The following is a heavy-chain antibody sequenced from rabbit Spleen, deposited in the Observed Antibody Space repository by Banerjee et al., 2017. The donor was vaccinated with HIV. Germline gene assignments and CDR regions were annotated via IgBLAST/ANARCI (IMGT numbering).Heavy chain of an antibody. D-gene: IGHD8-1*01. CDR1: GLDFSSSYW. J-gene: IGHJ6*01. CDR3: ARDTGSSFSSYGMDL. CDR2: IYSSSGST. Sequence: QQQLEESGGGLVQPEGSLTLTCKASGLDFSSSYWICWVRQAPGKGLELIACIYSSSGSTDYASWAKGRFTISKTSSTTVTLQMTSLTVADTATYFRARDTGSSFSSYGMDLWGQGTLVTVS. V-gene: IGHV1S45*01.